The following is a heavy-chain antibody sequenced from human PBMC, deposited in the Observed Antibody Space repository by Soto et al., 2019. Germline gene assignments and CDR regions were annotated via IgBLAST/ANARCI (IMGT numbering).Heavy chain of an antibody. CDR1: GGSFSGYY. Sequence: SETLSLTCAVYGGSFSGYYWSWIRQPPGKGLEWIGEINHSGSTNYNPSLKSRVTISVDTSKNQFSLKLSSVTAADTAVYYCARGWGREEVAQKRFGWVDPWGQGTLVTVSS. V-gene: IGHV4-34*01. CDR2: INHSGST. D-gene: IGHD3-16*01. CDR3: ARGWGREEVAQKRFGWVDP. J-gene: IGHJ5*02.